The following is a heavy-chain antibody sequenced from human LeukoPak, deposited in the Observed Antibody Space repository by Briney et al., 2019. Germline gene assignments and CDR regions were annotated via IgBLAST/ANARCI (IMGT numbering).Heavy chain of an antibody. Sequence: SETLSLTCTVSGGSLSNYYWSWIRQPPGKGLEWIGCIYTSGSTNYNPSLKSRVTMSVDTSKNQFSLKLSSVTAADTAVYYCASATWAYAFDIWGQGTMVTVSS. D-gene: IGHD2-15*01. V-gene: IGHV4-4*07. J-gene: IGHJ3*02. CDR3: ASATWAYAFDI. CDR2: IYTSGST. CDR1: GGSLSNYY.